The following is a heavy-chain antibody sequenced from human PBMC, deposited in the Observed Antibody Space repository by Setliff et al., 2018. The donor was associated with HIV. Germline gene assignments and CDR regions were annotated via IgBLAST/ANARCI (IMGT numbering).Heavy chain of an antibody. V-gene: IGHV4-38-2*01. CDR2: IYHSGST. CDR3: ASTSRRLGDSSGNEGAFDI. J-gene: IGHJ3*02. D-gene: IGHD3-22*01. CDR1: GYSLSSGYF. Sequence: SETLSLTCAVPGYSLSSGYFWGWIRQPPGKGLEWIGSIYHSGSTYYNPSLKSRVTISVDTSKNQFSLKLSSVTAADTAVYYCASTSRRLGDSSGNEGAFDIWGQGTMVTVSS.